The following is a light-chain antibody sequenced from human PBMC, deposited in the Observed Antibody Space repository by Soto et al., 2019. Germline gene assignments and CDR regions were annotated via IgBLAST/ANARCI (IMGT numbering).Light chain of an antibody. CDR2: AAS. Sequence: DIQMTQSPSSVSASLGDRVTITCRASQDIGTYLAWYQQKPGKAPKYLIYAASILLSGFPSRFSGSESGTYFTLTNSSLQPEDLATYNCQHAKHYPLAFGGGTNVDIK. CDR1: QDIGTY. V-gene: IGKV1-12*01. J-gene: IGKJ4*01. CDR3: QHAKHYPLA.